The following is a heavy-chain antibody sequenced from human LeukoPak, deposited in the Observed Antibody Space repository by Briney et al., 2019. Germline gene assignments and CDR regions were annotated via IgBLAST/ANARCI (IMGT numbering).Heavy chain of an antibody. J-gene: IGHJ4*02. D-gene: IGHD3-3*01. CDR1: GFTFDDYG. CDR3: ARSYYDVWSGYYDY. Sequence: PGGSLRLSCAASGFTFDDYGMSWVRQAPGKGLEWVSGINWNGGSTGYADSVKGRFTISRDNAKNSLYLQMNSLRAEDTALYYCARSYYDVWSGYYDYWGQGTLVTASS. CDR2: INWNGGST. V-gene: IGHV3-20*04.